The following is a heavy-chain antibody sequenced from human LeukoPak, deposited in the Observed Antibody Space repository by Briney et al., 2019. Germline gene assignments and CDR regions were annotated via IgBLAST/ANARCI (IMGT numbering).Heavy chain of an antibody. CDR2: ISYDGSNK. V-gene: IGHV3-30-3*01. CDR1: GFTFSSYA. Sequence: GGSLRLSCAASGFTFSSYAMSWVRQAPGKGLEWVAVISYDGSNKYYADSVKGRFTISRDNSKNTLYLQMNSLRAEDTAVYYCASPGIAFPWELLRAFDIWGQGTMVTVSS. J-gene: IGHJ3*02. CDR3: ASPGIAFPWELLRAFDI. D-gene: IGHD1-26*01.